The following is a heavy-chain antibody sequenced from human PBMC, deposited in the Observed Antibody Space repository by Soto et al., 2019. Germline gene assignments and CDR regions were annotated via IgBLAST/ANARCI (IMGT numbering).Heavy chain of an antibody. CDR2: ISGSGGSI. J-gene: IGHJ6*02. Sequence: QPGGSLRLSCAASGFTFSTYAMNWVRQAPGKGLEWVSVISGSGGSIYYVDSVKGRFTISRDNSKNTLYLQMNSLRADDTAIYYCAKATKGSLYYYYGMDVWDQGTTVTVSS. CDR3: AKATKGSLYYYYGMDV. CDR1: GFTFSTYA. V-gene: IGHV3-23*01.